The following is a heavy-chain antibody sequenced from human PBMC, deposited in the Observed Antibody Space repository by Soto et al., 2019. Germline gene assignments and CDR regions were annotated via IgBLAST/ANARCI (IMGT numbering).Heavy chain of an antibody. V-gene: IGHV4-39*01. CDR1: GGSLSSGPYS. J-gene: IGHJ6*02. Sequence: PSETLSLSCAVSGGSLSSGPYSWGWLRQPPEKGLEWIGTFSYSGSTYYNPSLESRVTISVDTSKNQFSLKVSSVTAADTAMYYCARLGGYCSTTTCYGYYAMDVWGQGTTVTVSS. CDR2: FSYSGST. D-gene: IGHD2-2*01. CDR3: ARLGGYCSTTTCYGYYAMDV.